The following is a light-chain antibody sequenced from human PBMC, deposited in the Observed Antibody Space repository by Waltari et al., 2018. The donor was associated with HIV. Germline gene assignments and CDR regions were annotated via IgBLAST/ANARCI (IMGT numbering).Light chain of an antibody. CDR1: SRDVGNYSS. J-gene: IGLJ2*01. CDR2: DVS. Sequence: QSSLTQPRSMSGSPGPSVTISCSGTSRDVGNYSSVSWYHQHPGKAPKLILFDVSERPSGVPDRFSGSKSGNTASLTISGLQVEDEAVYHCCSFAGSSTFVVFGGGTSLTVL. CDR3: CSFAGSSTFVV. V-gene: IGLV2-11*01.